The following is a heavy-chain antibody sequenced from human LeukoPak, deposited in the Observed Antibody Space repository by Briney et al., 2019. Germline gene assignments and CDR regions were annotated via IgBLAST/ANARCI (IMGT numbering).Heavy chain of an antibody. CDR2: LSGGGGIT. Sequence: GGSLRLSCAASGFTFSSSAMSWVRQAPGKGLDWVSGLSGGGGITYYADSVKGRFTIYSDNYKNTLYLQMSSRRADDTAVYYCVKDLAMWDIDYWAQGTLVTVSS. V-gene: IGHV3-23*01. CDR3: VKDLAMWDIDY. CDR1: GFTFSSSA. D-gene: IGHD5-12*01. J-gene: IGHJ4*02.